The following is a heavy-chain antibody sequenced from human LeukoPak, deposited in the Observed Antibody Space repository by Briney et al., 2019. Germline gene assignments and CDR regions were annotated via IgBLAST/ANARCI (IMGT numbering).Heavy chain of an antibody. CDR2: INPNSGGT. CDR1: GYTFTGYY. D-gene: IGHD6-13*01. Sequence: GASVKVSCKASGYTFTGYYMHWVRQAPGQGLEWMGWINPNSGGTNYAQKFQGRVTMTRNTSISTAYMELSRLRSDDTAVYYCARDWIAAALFDYWGQGTLVTVSS. CDR3: ARDWIAAALFDY. J-gene: IGHJ4*02. V-gene: IGHV1-2*02.